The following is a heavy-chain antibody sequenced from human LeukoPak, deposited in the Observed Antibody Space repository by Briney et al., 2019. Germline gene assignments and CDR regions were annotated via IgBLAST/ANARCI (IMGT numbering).Heavy chain of an antibody. CDR2: ISAYNGNT. D-gene: IGHD4-17*01. CDR1: GYTFTSYG. J-gene: IGHJ4*02. V-gene: IGHV1-18*01. Sequence: ASVKVSCKASGYTFTSYGISWVRQAPGQGLEWMGWISAYNGNTNYAQKLQGRVTMTRNTSISTAYMELSSLRSEDTAVYYCARGGMTTVTKYDYWGQGTLVTVSS. CDR3: ARGGMTTVTKYDY.